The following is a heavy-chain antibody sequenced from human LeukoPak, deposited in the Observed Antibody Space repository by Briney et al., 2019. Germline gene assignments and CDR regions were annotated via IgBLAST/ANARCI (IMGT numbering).Heavy chain of an antibody. J-gene: IGHJ4*02. CDR1: GYTFTSYD. V-gene: IGHV1-8*03. Sequence: GASVKVSCKASGYTFTSYDINRVRQATGQGLEWMGWMNPNSGNTGYAQKFQGRVTITRNTSISTAYMELSSLRSEDTAVYYCARGSRYCSSTSCSYYFDYWGQGTLVTVSS. CDR3: ARGSRYCSSTSCSYYFDY. CDR2: MNPNSGNT. D-gene: IGHD2-2*01.